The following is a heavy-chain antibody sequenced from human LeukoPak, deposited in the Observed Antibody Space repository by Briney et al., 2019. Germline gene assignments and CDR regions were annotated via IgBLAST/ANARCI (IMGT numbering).Heavy chain of an antibody. CDR1: GFTFSSYS. D-gene: IGHD5-12*01. Sequence: GGSLRLSCAASGFTFSSYSMNWVRQAPGKGLEWVSYISSSSTIYYADSVKGRFTISRDNAKNSLYLQMNSLRAEDTAVYYCAKDSPVATIWGQGTMVTVSS. CDR2: ISSSSTI. CDR3: AKDSPVATI. J-gene: IGHJ3*02. V-gene: IGHV3-48*01.